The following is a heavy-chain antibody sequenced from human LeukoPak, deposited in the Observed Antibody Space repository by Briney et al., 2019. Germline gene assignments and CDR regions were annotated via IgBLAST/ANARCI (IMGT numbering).Heavy chain of an antibody. CDR1: GGSISSYY. CDR2: IYYSGST. D-gene: IGHD1-7*01. Sequence: SETLSLTCTDPGGSISSYYWSWIRQPPRKRLERIGYIYYSGSTNYNPSLKSRVTISVDTSKNQFSLKLSSVTAADTAVYYCASYHPNWNYAFDYWGQGTLVTVSS. J-gene: IGHJ4*02. CDR3: ASYHPNWNYAFDY. V-gene: IGHV4-59*01.